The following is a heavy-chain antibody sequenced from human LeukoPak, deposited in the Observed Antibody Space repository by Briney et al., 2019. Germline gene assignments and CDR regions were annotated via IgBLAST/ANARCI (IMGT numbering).Heavy chain of an antibody. V-gene: IGHV1-18*01. CDR1: GYTFTSYG. Sequence: ASVKVSCKASGYTFTSYGISWVRQAPGQGLEWMGWISAYNGNTNYAQKLQGRVTMTTDTSTSTAYMELRSLRSDDTAVYYCARTCGGDCYWPGYYYGMDVWGQGTTVTVSS. CDR2: ISAYNGNT. CDR3: ARTCGGDCYWPGYYYGMDV. J-gene: IGHJ6*02. D-gene: IGHD2-21*02.